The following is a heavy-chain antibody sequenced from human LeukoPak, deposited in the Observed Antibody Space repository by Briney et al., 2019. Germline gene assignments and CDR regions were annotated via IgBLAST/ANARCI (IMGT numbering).Heavy chain of an antibody. CDR2: INHSGGT. Sequence: SETLSLTCAVYGGSFSNYYWSWIRQPPGKGLEWIGEINHSGGTNYNPSLKSRVTISEDTSKNQFSLKLSSVTAADTAVYYCARGTHTPYSSSAGGDYYFDYWGQGTLVTVSS. J-gene: IGHJ4*02. V-gene: IGHV4-34*01. D-gene: IGHD6-6*01. CDR3: ARGTHTPYSSSAGGDYYFDY. CDR1: GGSFSNYY.